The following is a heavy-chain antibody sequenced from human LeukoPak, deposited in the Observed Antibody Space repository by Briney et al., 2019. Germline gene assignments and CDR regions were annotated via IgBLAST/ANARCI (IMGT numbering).Heavy chain of an antibody. J-gene: IGHJ6*02. CDR1: GFTFSTYP. Sequence: PGRSLRLSCAASGFTFSTYPMHWVRQAPGKGLEYVSTIFANGDITSYAASVKGRFTTSRDNSKNTLYLQMSSLRPEDTAVYYCVKSPSDGLDVWGQGATVTVSS. CDR2: IFANGDIT. CDR3: VKSPSDGLDV. V-gene: IGHV3-64D*09.